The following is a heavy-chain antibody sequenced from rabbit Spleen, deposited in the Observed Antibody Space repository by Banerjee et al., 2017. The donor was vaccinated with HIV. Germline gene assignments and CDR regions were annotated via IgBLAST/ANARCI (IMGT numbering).Heavy chain of an antibody. V-gene: IGHV1S45*01. D-gene: IGHD6-1*01. CDR1: GFDFSSGYD. CDR3: ARAERAYDP. J-gene: IGHJ6*02. Sequence: QEQLEESGGDLVKPEGSLTLTCKASGFDFSSGYDMCWVRQAPGKGLEWIGCIYTGTGGTWYAGWAKGRFTVSKTSSTTLTLQMTSLTAADTATYFCARAERAYDPWGPGTLVTVS. CDR2: IYTGTGGT.